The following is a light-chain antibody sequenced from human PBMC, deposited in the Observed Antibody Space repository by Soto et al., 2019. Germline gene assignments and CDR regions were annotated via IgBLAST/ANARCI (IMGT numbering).Light chain of an antibody. J-gene: IGKJ1*01. V-gene: IGKV1-5*03. CDR1: QTISSC. Sequence: DIQMTQPPSTLSGSVGDRVTIPCRASQTISSCLAWYQQKPGKAPKLLIYKASTLKSGVPSRFRGSGSGTEFTLTISSLQPDDFATYYCQHDNSYSEAFGQGTKVELK. CDR2: KAS. CDR3: QHDNSYSEA.